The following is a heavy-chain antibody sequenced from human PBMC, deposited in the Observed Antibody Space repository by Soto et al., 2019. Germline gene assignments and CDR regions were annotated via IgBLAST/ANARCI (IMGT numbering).Heavy chain of an antibody. Sequence: ASVKVSCKVSGYTLTELSMHWVRQAPGKGLEWMGGFDPEDGETIYAQKFQGRVTMTEVTSTDTAYMELSSLRSEDTAVYYCATSYYYDSSGPRPLDYWGQGTLVTVSS. CDR2: FDPEDGET. V-gene: IGHV1-24*01. J-gene: IGHJ4*02. D-gene: IGHD3-22*01. CDR3: ATSYYYDSSGPRPLDY. CDR1: GYTLTELS.